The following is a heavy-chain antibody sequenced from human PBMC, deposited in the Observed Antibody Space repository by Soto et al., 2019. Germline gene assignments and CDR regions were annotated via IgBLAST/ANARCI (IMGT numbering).Heavy chain of an antibody. V-gene: IGHV1-69*01. Sequence: QVQLVQSGAEVKKPGSSVKVSCKVSGGPFSDYAVSWVRQAPGQGLEWMGGIIPMFGTANYAQKFQGRVTITADESTTTAYMELSSLRSEDTAVYYCARDLDYYGSGNYYDGIDYWGQGTLVTVSS. CDR2: IIPMFGTA. J-gene: IGHJ4*02. CDR3: ARDLDYYGSGNYYDGIDY. CDR1: GGPFSDYA. D-gene: IGHD3-10*01.